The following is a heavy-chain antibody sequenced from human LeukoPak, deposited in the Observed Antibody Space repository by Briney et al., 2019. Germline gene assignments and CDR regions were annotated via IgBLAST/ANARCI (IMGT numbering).Heavy chain of an antibody. V-gene: IGHV1-18*01. CDR3: ARDRVLYCSSTGCYLAY. CDR2: ISAYNGNT. J-gene: IGHJ4*02. CDR1: GYTFTSYG. Sequence: ASVKVSCKASGYTFTSYGISWVRQAPGQGLEWMGWISAYNGNTNYAQKLQGRVTMTTDTSTSTAYMELRSLRSDDTAVYYCARDRVLYCSSTGCYLAYWGQGTLVTVSS. D-gene: IGHD2-2*01.